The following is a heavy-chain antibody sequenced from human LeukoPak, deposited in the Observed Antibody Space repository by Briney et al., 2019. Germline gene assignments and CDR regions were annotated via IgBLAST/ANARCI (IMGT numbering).Heavy chain of an antibody. CDR1: GFTFSSYS. CDR2: ISSSSSYI. CDR3: ARERRDGPSDAFDI. Sequence: GGSLRLSCAASGFTFSSYSMNWVRQAPGKGLEWVSSISSSSSYIYYADSVKGRFTISRDNAKNSLYLQMNSLRAEDTAVYYCARERRDGPSDAFDIWGQGTMVTVSS. V-gene: IGHV3-21*01. D-gene: IGHD5-24*01. J-gene: IGHJ3*02.